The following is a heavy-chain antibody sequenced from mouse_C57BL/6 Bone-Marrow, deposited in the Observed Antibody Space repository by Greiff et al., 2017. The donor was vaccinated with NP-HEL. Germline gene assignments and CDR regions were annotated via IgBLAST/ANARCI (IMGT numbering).Heavy chain of an antibody. D-gene: IGHD2-4*01. J-gene: IGHJ2*01. Sequence: VQLQQSGAELVRPGASVKLSCTASGFNIKDDYMHWVKQRPEQGLEWIGWVDPENGDTEYASKFQGKATITADTSSNTAYLQLSSLTSEDTAVYYCTKKGLYYDYDGDYWGQGTTLTVSS. CDR1: GFNIKDDY. V-gene: IGHV14-4*01. CDR2: VDPENGDT. CDR3: TKKGLYYDYDGDY.